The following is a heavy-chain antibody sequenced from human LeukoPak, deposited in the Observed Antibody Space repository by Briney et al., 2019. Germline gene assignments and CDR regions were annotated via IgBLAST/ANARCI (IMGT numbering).Heavy chain of an antibody. D-gene: IGHD4-17*01. J-gene: IGHJ4*02. V-gene: IGHV4-39*01. CDR1: GGSISRSSYY. Sequence: PPETLSLTCSVSGGSISRSSYYCGWIRQPPGKGLERIGRSYYSRSTFYNSSNPSIKSRATISIDTSMNQFSLRLSSVTAADAAVYYCARQYTVDLNYFDFGGQGTLVTVSS. CDR2: SYYSRST. CDR3: ARQYTVDLNYFDF.